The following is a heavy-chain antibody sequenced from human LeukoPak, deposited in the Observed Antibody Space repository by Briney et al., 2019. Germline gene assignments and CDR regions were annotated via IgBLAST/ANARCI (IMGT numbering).Heavy chain of an antibody. CDR1: GGTFSSYA. J-gene: IGHJ6*02. CDR3: ARGITMVRGVIEDYYYYGMDV. Sequence: SVKVSCKASGGTFSSYAISWVRQAPGQGLEWMGGIIPIFGTANYAQKFQGRVTITADESTSTAYMELSSLRSEDTAVYYCARGITMVRGVIEDYYYYGMDVWGQGTTVTVSS. V-gene: IGHV1-69*01. CDR2: IIPIFGTA. D-gene: IGHD3-10*01.